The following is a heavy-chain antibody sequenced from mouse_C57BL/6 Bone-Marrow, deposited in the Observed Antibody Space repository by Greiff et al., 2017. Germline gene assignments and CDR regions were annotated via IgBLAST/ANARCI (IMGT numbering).Heavy chain of an antibody. CDR2: ISGGGGNT. V-gene: IGHV5-9*01. J-gene: IGHJ3*01. Sequence: DVMLVESGGGLVKPGGSLKLSCAASGFTFSSYTMSWVRQTPEKRLEWVATISGGGGNTDYPDSVKGRFTISRDNAKNTLYLQMSSLRSEDTALYYCARLPYYSNWGFAYWGQGTLVTVSA. D-gene: IGHD2-5*01. CDR3: ARLPYYSNWGFAY. CDR1: GFTFSSYT.